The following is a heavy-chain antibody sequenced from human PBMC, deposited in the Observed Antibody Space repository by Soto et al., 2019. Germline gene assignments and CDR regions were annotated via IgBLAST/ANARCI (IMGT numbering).Heavy chain of an antibody. D-gene: IGHD1-7*01. CDR1: SGSISSSNW. J-gene: IGHJ3*02. V-gene: IGHV4-4*02. CDR2: TNHSGST. CDR3: ASSNWNYCTRAFDI. Sequence: SETLSLTCAVSSGSISSSNWWGWVRQPPGKGLEWIGETNHSGSTNYNPSLKSRVTISVDKSKNQFSLKLSSVTAADTSVYYCASSNWNYCTRAFDIWGQGTMVTVSS.